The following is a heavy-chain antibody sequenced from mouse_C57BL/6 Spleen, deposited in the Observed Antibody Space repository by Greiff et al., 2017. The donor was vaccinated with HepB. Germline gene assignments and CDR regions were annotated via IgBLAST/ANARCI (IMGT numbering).Heavy chain of an antibody. Sequence: EVKLVESGGGLVKPGGSLKLSCAASGFTFSSYAMSWVRQTPEKRLEWVATISDGGSYTYYPDNVKGRFTISRDNAKNNLYLQMSHLKSEDTAMYYCARDRMVTTPFFYAMDYWGQGTSVTVSS. V-gene: IGHV5-4*01. CDR2: ISDGGSYT. D-gene: IGHD2-3*01. CDR1: GFTFSSYA. J-gene: IGHJ4*01. CDR3: ARDRMVTTPFFYAMDY.